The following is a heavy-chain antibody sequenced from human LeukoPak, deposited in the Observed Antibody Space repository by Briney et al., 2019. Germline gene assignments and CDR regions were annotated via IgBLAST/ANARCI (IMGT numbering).Heavy chain of an antibody. CDR2: IYSGGST. Sequence: GGSLRLSCEASGFTFSNYSMNWVRQAPGKGLEWVSVIYSGGSTYYADSVKGRFTISRDNSKNTLYLQMNSLRAEDTAVYYCARDILFDYWGQGTLVTVSS. CDR3: ARDILFDY. J-gene: IGHJ4*02. V-gene: IGHV3-53*01. CDR1: GFTFSNYS. D-gene: IGHD2-2*02.